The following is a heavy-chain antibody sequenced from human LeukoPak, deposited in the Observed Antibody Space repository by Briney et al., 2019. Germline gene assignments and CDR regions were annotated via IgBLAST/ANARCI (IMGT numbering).Heavy chain of an antibody. CDR3: VRDWPVD. J-gene: IGHJ4*02. Sequence: GGSLRLSCSASGFAFGIYALNWFRHTPGKGLEWLSYISSTNAIYYADSVKGRFTISRDNAMSSLYLQMNDLRAEDTALYYCVRDWPVDWGQGTQVTVSS. V-gene: IGHV3-48*04. CDR2: ISSTNAI. CDR1: GFAFGIYA.